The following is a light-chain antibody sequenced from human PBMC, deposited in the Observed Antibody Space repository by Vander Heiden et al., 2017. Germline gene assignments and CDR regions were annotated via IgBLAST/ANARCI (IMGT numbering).Light chain of an antibody. V-gene: IGLV3-25*03. CDR1: AGPKQY. Sequence: SSDLPQPPSVPVPPGQTGRNRCSGDAGPKQYAYWYQQKPGQAPLMVIYKETERPSGIPERFSGSSSGTTVTLTIGGVQAEDEADYYCQSTDISGASVLFGGGTKLTVL. CDR3: QSTDISGASVL. J-gene: IGLJ2*01. CDR2: KET.